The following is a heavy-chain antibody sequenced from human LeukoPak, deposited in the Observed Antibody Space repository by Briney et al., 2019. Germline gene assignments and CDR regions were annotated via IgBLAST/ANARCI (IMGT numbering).Heavy chain of an antibody. CDR3: ARDDVDTAQAFDY. Sequence: PGGSLRLPCAASGFTFSTYAMHWVRQAPGKGLEWVAVISYDGSSKYYADSVKGRFTISRDNSKNTLYLQMNSLRAEDTAVYYCARDDVDTAQAFDYWGQGTLVTVSS. J-gene: IGHJ4*02. CDR1: GFTFSTYA. CDR2: ISYDGSSK. V-gene: IGHV3-30*04. D-gene: IGHD5-18*01.